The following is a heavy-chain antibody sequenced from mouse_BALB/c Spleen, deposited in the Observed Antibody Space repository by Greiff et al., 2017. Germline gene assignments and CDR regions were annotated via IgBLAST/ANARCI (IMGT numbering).Heavy chain of an antibody. CDR3: AGDYDGGFAY. Sequence: EVKLVESGGGLVQPGGSRKLSCAASGFTFSSFGMHWVRQAPEKGLEWVAYISSGSSTIYYADTVKGRFTISRDNPKNTLFLQMTSLRSEDTAMYYCAGDYDGGFAYWGQGTLVTVSA. CDR2: ISSGSSTI. CDR1: GFTFSSFG. D-gene: IGHD2-4*01. V-gene: IGHV5-17*02. J-gene: IGHJ3*01.